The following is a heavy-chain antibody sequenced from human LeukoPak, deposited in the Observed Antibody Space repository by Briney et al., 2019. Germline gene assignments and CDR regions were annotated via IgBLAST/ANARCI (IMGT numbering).Heavy chain of an antibody. J-gene: IGHJ5*02. D-gene: IGHD2-15*01. CDR2: INHSGST. Sequence: PSETLSLTCAVYGGSFSGYYWSWIRHPPGKGLEWIGEINHSGSTNYNPSLKSRVTISVDTSKNQFSLKLSSVTAADTAVYYCARAKALGYCSGGSCYPRGFDPWGQGTLVTVSS. V-gene: IGHV4-34*01. CDR1: GGSFSGYY. CDR3: ARAKALGYCSGGSCYPRGFDP.